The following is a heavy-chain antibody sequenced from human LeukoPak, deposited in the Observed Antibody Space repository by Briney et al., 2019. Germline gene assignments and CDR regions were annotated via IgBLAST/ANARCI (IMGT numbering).Heavy chain of an antibody. CDR3: AKDSGDYGDYDWFDP. J-gene: IGHJ5*02. V-gene: IGHV3-30*18. Sequence: GGSLRLSCAPSGFTFSRHGMHWVRQAPGKGLEWVAIISNVGSRKYYAHSVEGRFTISRDNSKNTLYLQMDSLRAEDTAVYYCAKDSGDYGDYDWFDPWGQGTLVTVSS. CDR1: GFTFSRHG. D-gene: IGHD4-17*01. CDR2: ISNVGSRK.